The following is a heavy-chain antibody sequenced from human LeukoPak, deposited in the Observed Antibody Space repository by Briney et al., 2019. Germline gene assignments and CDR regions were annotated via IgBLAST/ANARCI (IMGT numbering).Heavy chain of an antibody. CDR1: SGSFSGYY. CDR2: INHSGST. J-gene: IGHJ5*02. Sequence: SETLSLTCAVYSGSFSGYYWSWIRQPPGKGLEWIGEINHSGSTNYNPSLKSRVTISVDTSKNQFSLKLSSVTAADTAVYYCARGPGAIGPVVVALNWFDPWGQGTLVTVSS. CDR3: ARGPGAIGPVVVALNWFDP. V-gene: IGHV4-34*01. D-gene: IGHD2-15*01.